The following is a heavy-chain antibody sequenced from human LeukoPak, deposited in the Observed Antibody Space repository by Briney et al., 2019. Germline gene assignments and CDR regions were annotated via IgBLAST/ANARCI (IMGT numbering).Heavy chain of an antibody. Sequence: SETLSLTCTVSGGSISSANYYWGWIRQPPGKGLEWIGSIYYSGSAYYSSSLKSRVTISVDTSKNQFSLKLSSVTAADTAVYYCARDSVGATGLNAFDIWGQGIMATVSS. CDR1: GGSISSANYY. CDR2: IYYSGSA. J-gene: IGHJ3*02. CDR3: ARDSVGATGLNAFDI. D-gene: IGHD1-26*01. V-gene: IGHV4-39*07.